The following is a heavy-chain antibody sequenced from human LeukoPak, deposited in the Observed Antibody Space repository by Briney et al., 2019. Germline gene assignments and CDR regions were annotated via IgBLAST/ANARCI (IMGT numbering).Heavy chain of an antibody. CDR3: ARSNGLRYFDR. Sequence: GGSLRLSCVASGFTFSTYAMSWIRQAPGKGLEWVAYFGSTGTIHYADSMRGRFTISRDNAEMSLFLQMNSLRVDDTAVYYCARSNGLRYFDRWGQGTLVTVSS. V-gene: IGHV3-48*03. CDR2: FGSTGTI. CDR1: GFTFSTYA. J-gene: IGHJ4*02. D-gene: IGHD4-11*01.